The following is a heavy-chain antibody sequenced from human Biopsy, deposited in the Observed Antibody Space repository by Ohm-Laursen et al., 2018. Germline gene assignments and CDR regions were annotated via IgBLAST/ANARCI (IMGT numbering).Heavy chain of an antibody. CDR2: IYFTGST. D-gene: IGHD5-12*01. CDR3: ARLGSGDYFPTFFDF. CDR1: GGSIINNY. Sequence: SDTLSLTCTVSGGSIINNYWSWIRQPPAKGLEWIGYIYFTGSTNYNPSLKSRVTISVDTSKNQFSLRLSSVTAADTAVYYCARLGSGDYFPTFFDFWGQGALVTVSS. V-gene: IGHV4-59*07. J-gene: IGHJ4*02.